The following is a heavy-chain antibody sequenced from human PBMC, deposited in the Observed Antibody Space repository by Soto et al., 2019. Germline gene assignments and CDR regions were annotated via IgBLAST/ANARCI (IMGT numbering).Heavy chain of an antibody. V-gene: IGHV1-24*01. D-gene: IGHD6-13*01. Sequence: ASVTVTCKASGYTLTELSIHWVQQAPGKGLEWMGGFDPEDGETIYAQKFQGRVTMTEDTSTDTAYMELSSLRSEDAAVYYCATDGGSSWWDYWGKGTLVT. J-gene: IGHJ4*02. CDR1: GYTLTELS. CDR2: FDPEDGET. CDR3: ATDGGSSWWDY.